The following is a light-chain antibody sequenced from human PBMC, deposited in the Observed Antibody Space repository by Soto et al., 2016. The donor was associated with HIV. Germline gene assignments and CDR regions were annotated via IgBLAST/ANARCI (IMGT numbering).Light chain of an antibody. Sequence: DIQMTQSPSSLSASVGDRVTITCRTSQSMSTWLAWYQQKPGKAPKLLIYKASTLKSGVPSRFSGSGSGTEFTLTISSLQPDDFATYYCQQYNSKFGQGTKVEIK. CDR2: KAS. CDR3: QQYNSK. CDR1: QSMSTW. V-gene: IGKV1-5*03. J-gene: IGKJ2*01.